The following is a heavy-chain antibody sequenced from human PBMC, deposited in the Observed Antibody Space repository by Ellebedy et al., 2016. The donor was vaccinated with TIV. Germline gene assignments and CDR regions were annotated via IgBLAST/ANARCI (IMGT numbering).Heavy chain of an antibody. CDR2: ISGRGEST. CDR3: AKRDSSGYYYASLFDY. CDR1: GFIFSDYA. Sequence: GESLKISCATSGFIFSDYAISWVRQPPGKGLEWVSTISGRGESTFAADSVKGRFTISRDFSKRTVYLQMNSLRAEDTAVYYCAKRDSSGYYYASLFDYWGQGTLVTVSS. D-gene: IGHD3-22*01. J-gene: IGHJ4*02. V-gene: IGHV3-23*01.